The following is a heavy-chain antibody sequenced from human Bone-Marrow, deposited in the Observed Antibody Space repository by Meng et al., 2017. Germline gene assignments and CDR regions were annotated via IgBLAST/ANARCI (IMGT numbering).Heavy chain of an antibody. J-gene: IGHJ4*02. CDR3: ARGTPGRSYSDY. Sequence: QAQLLQAGAEVKKPGASVLVSCKASDYTSASYGSSWFRQAPGQGLEWMGWFVSNADTYPAQKFQGRVTMTRDTHTSTDFMELRILRFDDTAVYYCARGTPGRSYSDYWGQGILVVVSS. CDR2: FVSNADT. CDR1: DYTSASYG. V-gene: IGHV1-18*01. D-gene: IGHD3-10*01.